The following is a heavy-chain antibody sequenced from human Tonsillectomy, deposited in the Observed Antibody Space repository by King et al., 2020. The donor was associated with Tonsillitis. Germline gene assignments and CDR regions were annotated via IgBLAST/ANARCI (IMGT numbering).Heavy chain of an antibody. V-gene: IGHV4-31*03. CDR1: GGSISSGGYY. CDR3: ARYCSSTSCFLNWFDP. D-gene: IGHD2-2*01. CDR2: IYYSGST. Sequence: VQLQESGPGLVKPSQTLSLTCTVSGGSISSGGYYWSWIRQHPGKGLEWIGYIYYSGSTYYNPSLKSRVTISVDTSKNQFSLKLSSVTAADTAVYYCARYCSSTSCFLNWFDPWGQGTLVTVSS. J-gene: IGHJ5*02.